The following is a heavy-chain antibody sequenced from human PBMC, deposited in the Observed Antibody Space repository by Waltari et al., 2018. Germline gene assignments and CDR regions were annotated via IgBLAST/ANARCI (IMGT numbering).Heavy chain of an antibody. V-gene: IGHV3-7*01. J-gene: IGHJ3*02. CDR2: IKQDGSEK. D-gene: IGHD3-3*01. CDR1: GFSSSSYW. CDR3: ARGYYGFWSGYHPDGFDI. Sequence: EVQLVESGGGLVQPGGSLRLSCAASGFSSSSYWMTWVRQAPGKGLEWVANIKQDGSEKYYMDSVKGRFTISRDNAKNSLYLQMNSLRAEDTAVYFCARGYYGFWSGYHPDGFDIWGQGTMVTVSS.